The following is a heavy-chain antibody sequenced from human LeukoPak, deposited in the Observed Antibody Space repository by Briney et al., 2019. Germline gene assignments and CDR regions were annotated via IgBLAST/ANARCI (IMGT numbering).Heavy chain of an antibody. D-gene: IGHD3-3*01. Sequence: GASVKVSCKASGYTFTDYYMHWVRQAPGQGLEWMGWINPNGGATEYAQRFRGRVTMTRDTSIRTAYLDLSRLTSDDTAVYYCARDIPNRGYDGGYWGQGTLVTVSS. J-gene: IGHJ4*02. V-gene: IGHV1-2*02. CDR3: ARDIPNRGYDGGY. CDR1: GYTFTDYY. CDR2: INPNGGAT.